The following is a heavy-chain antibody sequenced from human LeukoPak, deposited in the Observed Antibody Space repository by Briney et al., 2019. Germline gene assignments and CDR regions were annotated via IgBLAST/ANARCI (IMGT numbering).Heavy chain of an antibody. CDR1: GYTFTGYY. CDR3: ARGPIVGATDDAFDI. D-gene: IGHD1-26*01. CDR2: INPNSGGT. V-gene: IGHV1-2*02. J-gene: IGHJ3*02. Sequence: GASVKVSCKASGYTFTGYYMHWVRQAPGQGLEWMGWINPNSGGTNYAQKLQGRATMTRDTSISTAYMELSRLRSDDTAVYYCARGPIVGATDDAFDIWGQGTMVTVSS.